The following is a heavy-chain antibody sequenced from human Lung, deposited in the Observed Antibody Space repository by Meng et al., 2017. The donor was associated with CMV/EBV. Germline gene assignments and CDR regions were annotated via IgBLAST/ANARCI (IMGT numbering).Heavy chain of an antibody. Sequence: GGSLRLXCAASGFTFSDARMNWVRQAPGKGLEWVGRIKSKTDGGTTDYAASVKGRFTISSDDSKNTLSLQMNSLKTEDTAVYFCSTGGYSSGWDSWGQGTLVTVSS. CDR1: GFTFSDAR. J-gene: IGHJ4*02. CDR2: IKSKTDGGTT. CDR3: STGGYSSGWDS. V-gene: IGHV3-15*05. D-gene: IGHD6-19*01.